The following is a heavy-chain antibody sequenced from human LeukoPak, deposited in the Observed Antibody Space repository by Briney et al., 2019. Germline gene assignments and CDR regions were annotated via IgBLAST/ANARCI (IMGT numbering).Heavy chain of an antibody. D-gene: IGHD3-9*01. CDR2: IYPGDSDI. CDR3: ARHLLYYDILTGGLDY. CDR1: GYSFTSYW. Sequence: GEALKISCKGSGYSFTSYWIGGGRRMPGKGLEWMGVIYPGDSDIRYSPSFRGQVTISADKSISTAYLQWSSLKASDTAMYYCARHLLYYDILTGGLDYWGQGTLVTVSS. J-gene: IGHJ4*02. V-gene: IGHV5-51*01.